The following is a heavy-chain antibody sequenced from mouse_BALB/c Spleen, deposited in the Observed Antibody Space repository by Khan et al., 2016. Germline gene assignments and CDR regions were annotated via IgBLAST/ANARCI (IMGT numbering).Heavy chain of an antibody. V-gene: IGHV3-8*02. J-gene: IGHJ1*01. Sequence: EVQLQESGPSLVKPSQTLSLTCSVTGDSITSGYWNWIRKFPGNKLEYMGYISYSGSTYYNPSLKSRISITRDTSKNQYYLQLNSVINEDTDTYYCARYYSPIYWCFDVWGAGTTVTVSS. D-gene: IGHD2-12*01. CDR1: GDSITSGY. CDR2: ISYSGST. CDR3: ARYYSPIYWCFDV.